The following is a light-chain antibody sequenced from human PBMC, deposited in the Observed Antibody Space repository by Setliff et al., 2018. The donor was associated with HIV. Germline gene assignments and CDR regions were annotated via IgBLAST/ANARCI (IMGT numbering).Light chain of an antibody. CDR3: SSYTGSNTYI. CDR1: SSDVGDYNY. V-gene: IGLV2-14*01. J-gene: IGLJ1*01. CDR2: DVS. Sequence: QSALTQPASVSGSPGQPITISCTGTSSDVGDYNYVPWSQQHPGKAPKLMIYDVSKRPSGVSNRFSGAKSGNTASLTISGLQAEDEADYYCSSYTGSNTYIFGSGTKVTVL.